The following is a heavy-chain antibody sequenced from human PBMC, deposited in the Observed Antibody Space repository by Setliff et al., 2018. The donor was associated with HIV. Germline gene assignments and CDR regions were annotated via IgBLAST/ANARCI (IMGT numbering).Heavy chain of an antibody. V-gene: IGHV1-2*06. CDR3: ARDRNDLWSGTLSGLHAVDI. CDR1: GYTFTGFY. D-gene: IGHD3-3*01. J-gene: IGHJ3*02. Sequence: ASVKVSCKASGYTFTGFYIHWVRQAPGQGLEWMGRINPNSGVTNSAQKFQGRVTMTRDTSISTAYLELSRLRYDDTAVYYCARDRNDLWSGTLSGLHAVDIWGQGTMGTVSS. CDR2: INPNSGVT.